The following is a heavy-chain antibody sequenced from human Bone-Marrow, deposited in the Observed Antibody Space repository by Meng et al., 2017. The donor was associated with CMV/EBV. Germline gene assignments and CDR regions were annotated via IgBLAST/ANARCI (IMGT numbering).Heavy chain of an antibody. CDR3: AKDSPLFGNNTPYFDS. V-gene: IGHV3-30*02. CDR2: IRHDARGN. Sequence: GESLKISCVTSGITFSQYCMNWVRQVPGKGLEWLSFIRHDARGNYYADSVKGRFTISRDNSKNTLYMEMNSLRLEDTAVYYCAKDSPLFGNNTPYFDSWGQGTLVTVSS. CDR1: GITFSQYC. J-gene: IGHJ4*02. D-gene: IGHD3-10*02.